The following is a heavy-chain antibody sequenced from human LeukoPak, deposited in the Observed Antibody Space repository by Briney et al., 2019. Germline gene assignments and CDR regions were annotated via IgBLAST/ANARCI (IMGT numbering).Heavy chain of an antibody. CDR2: IYYSGST. CDR3: ARGYDFWSV. J-gene: IGHJ4*02. Sequence: SETLSLTCTVSGGSISSYYWSWIRQPPGKGLEWIGNIYYSGSTNYNPSLKSRVTISVDTPKNQFSLKLSSVTAADTAVYYCARGYDFWSVWGQGTLVTVSS. D-gene: IGHD3-3*01. CDR1: GGSISSYY. V-gene: IGHV4-59*01.